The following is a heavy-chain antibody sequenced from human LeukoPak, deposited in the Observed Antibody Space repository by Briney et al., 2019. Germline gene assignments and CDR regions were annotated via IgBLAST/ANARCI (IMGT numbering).Heavy chain of an antibody. D-gene: IGHD2-15*01. V-gene: IGHV4-4*07. J-gene: IGHJ4*02. CDR2: IYSSGST. Sequence: SETVSLTCTVSGGSISSYYWSWIRQPAGKGLDWIGRIYSSGSTNYNPSLKSRVTMSVDTSKNQFSLKLSSVTAADTAVYYCARAYCSGGSCYSGFDYWGQGTLVTVSS. CDR3: ARAYCSGGSCYSGFDY. CDR1: GGSISSYY.